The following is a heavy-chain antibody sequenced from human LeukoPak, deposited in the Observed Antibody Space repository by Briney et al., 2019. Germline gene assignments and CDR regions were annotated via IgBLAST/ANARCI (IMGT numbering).Heavy chain of an antibody. CDR1: GFTFSSYA. J-gene: IGHJ4*02. D-gene: IGHD3-10*01. CDR3: ARNHGSGSYYNWYYFDY. V-gene: IGHV3-23*01. Sequence: GGSLRLSCAASGFTFSSYAMSWVRQAPGKGLEWVSAISGSGGSTYYADSVKGRFTISRDNSKNTLYLQMNSLRAEDTAVYYCARNHGSGSYYNWYYFDYWGQGTLVTVSS. CDR2: ISGSGGST.